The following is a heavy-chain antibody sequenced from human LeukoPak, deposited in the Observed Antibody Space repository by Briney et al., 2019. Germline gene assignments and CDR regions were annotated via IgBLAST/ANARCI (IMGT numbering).Heavy chain of an antibody. J-gene: IGHJ5*02. V-gene: IGHV1-69*13. CDR3: ARGVGRSNNHLGRGNWFDP. D-gene: IGHD1-14*01. CDR1: GGTFSSYA. Sequence: ASVKVSCKAAGGTFSSYAISWVRQAPGQELEWMGGIIPIFGTANYAQKFQGRVTITADESTSTAYMELSSLRSEDTAVYYCARGVGRSNNHLGRGNWFDPWGQGTLVTVSS. CDR2: IIPIFGTA.